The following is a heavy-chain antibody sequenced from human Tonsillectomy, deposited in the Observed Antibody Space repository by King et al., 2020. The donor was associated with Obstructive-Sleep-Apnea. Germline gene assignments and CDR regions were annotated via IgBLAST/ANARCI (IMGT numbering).Heavy chain of an antibody. CDR3: ARSDRDIAMGLFDY. V-gene: IGHV4-39*07. CDR2: ISYSGST. J-gene: IGHJ4*02. CDR1: GGAISSSYY. Sequence: QLQESCPGLVKTLETLSLTCTVSGGAISSSYYWGGILHPPWKGLEWIGHISYSGSTYYNPSLKSRVAISVDTSKNQFSLELNSVTAADTAVYYCARSDRDIAMGLFDYWGQGTLVTVSS. D-gene: IGHD5-18*01.